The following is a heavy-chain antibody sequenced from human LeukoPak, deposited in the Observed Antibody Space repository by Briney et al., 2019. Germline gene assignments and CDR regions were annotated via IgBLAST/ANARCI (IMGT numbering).Heavy chain of an antibody. J-gene: IGHJ4*02. D-gene: IGHD1-26*01. CDR2: DSLAGQT. CDR3: SRESGAFCPFGY. CDR1: GGSISNTNW. V-gene: IGHV4-4*02. Sequence: SETLALNFHVSGGSISNTNWWSSVRQPPGQGLEWIGEDSLAGQTNYNPNLNGCVTISLDESSNQLSLKLTSVTAADTAIYYCSRESGAFCPFGYWGQGTLVIVPS.